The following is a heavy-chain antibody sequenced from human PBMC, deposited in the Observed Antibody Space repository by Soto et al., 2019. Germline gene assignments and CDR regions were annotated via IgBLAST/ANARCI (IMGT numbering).Heavy chain of an antibody. V-gene: IGHV4-30-4*01. CDR2: IYYSGST. D-gene: IGHD3-22*01. CDR1: GGSISSGDYC. CDR3: AREGRYYDSSGYRAGYAFDI. Sequence: SETLSLTCTVSGGSISSGDYCWGWIRQPPGKGLEWIGYIYYSGSTYYNPSLKSRVTISVDTSKNQFSLKLSSVTAADTAVYYCAREGRYYDSSGYRAGYAFDIWGQGTMVTVSS. J-gene: IGHJ3*02.